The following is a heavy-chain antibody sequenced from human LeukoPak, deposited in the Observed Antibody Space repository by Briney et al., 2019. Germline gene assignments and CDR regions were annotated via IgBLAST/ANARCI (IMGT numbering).Heavy chain of an antibody. Sequence: PSETLSLTCTVSGGSISSSSYYWGWIRQPPGKGLEWIGSIYYSGSTYYNPSLKSRVTISVDTSKNQFSLKLGSVTAADTAVYYCASYMYYDILTGSGYWGQGTLVTVSS. CDR1: GGSISSSSYY. V-gene: IGHV4-39*01. D-gene: IGHD3-9*01. J-gene: IGHJ4*02. CDR3: ASYMYYDILTGSGY. CDR2: IYYSGST.